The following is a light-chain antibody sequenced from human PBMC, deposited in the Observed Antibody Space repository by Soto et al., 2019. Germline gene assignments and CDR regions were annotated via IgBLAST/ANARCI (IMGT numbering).Light chain of an antibody. J-gene: IGKJ2*01. V-gene: IGKV3-20*01. CDR3: QQYGGSTLYS. CDR1: QNVDSTY. CDR2: GST. Sequence: DIVLTQSTGTLSLSPWERATLSCRASQNVDSTYLAWYQQKPGQAPSLVIYGSTRRAPGVPARFSGSGSGTDLTLTLSRLDPEDFAVYFCQQYGGSTLYSFGPGTKVDIK.